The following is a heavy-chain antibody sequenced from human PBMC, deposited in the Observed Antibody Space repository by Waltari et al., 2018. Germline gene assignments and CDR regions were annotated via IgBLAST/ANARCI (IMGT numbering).Heavy chain of an antibody. CDR1: GLIFSDYN. CDR3: ATSIARGGHFDM. D-gene: IGHD2-21*01. CDR2: ISSSGLYI. Sequence: HLVESGGGLVKPGGSLRLSCGASGLIFSDYNMNWVRQAPGKGRGWGSSISSSGLYIYYADSVRGRFIISRDNTGNALYLQMNSLRGEDTAVYYCATSIARGGHFDMWGQGTLVTVSS. V-gene: IGHV3-21*01. J-gene: IGHJ4*02.